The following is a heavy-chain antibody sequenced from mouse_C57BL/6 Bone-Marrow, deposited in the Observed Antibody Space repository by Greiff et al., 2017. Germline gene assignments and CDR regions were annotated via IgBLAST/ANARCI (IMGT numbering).Heavy chain of an antibody. V-gene: IGHV5-4*01. CDR3: AREYSDYFDY. Sequence: EVKLVESGGGLVKPGGSLKLSCAASGFTFSSYAMSWVRPTPEKRLEWVATISDGGSYTYYPDNVKGRFTISRDNAKNNLYLQMGHLKSEDTAMYYCAREYSDYFDYWGQGTTLTVSS. CDR1: GFTFSSYA. CDR2: ISDGGSYT. J-gene: IGHJ2*01.